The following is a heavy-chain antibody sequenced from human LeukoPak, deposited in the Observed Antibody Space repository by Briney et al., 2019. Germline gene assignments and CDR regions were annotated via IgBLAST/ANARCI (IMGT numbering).Heavy chain of an antibody. J-gene: IGHJ4*02. CDR1: GYTFTGYY. Sequence: GASVKVSCKASGYTFTGYYMHWVRQAPGRGPEWMGWINPNSGGTNYAQKFQGRVTMTRDTSISTAYMELSRLRSDDTAVYYCARTNQYYDFCYTFWGQGTLVTVSS. CDR2: INPNSGGT. CDR3: ARTNQYYDFCYTF. D-gene: IGHD3-3*01. V-gene: IGHV1-2*02.